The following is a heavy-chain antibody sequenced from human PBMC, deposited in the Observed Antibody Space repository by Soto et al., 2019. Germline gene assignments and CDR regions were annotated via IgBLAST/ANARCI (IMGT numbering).Heavy chain of an antibody. Sequence: PSQTLSLTCAITGDSVSSNSAGWGCGMQSASRGLEWLGRTYYRSKWYDEYAVSVRGRIAINPDTSKNQYSLQLNSVTPEDTAVYFCARGEQYSGRIFDYWGRGTLVTVSS. V-gene: IGHV6-1*01. CDR3: ARGEQYSGRIFDY. CDR1: GDSVSSNSAG. CDR2: TYYRSKWYD. J-gene: IGHJ4*01. D-gene: IGHD1-26*01.